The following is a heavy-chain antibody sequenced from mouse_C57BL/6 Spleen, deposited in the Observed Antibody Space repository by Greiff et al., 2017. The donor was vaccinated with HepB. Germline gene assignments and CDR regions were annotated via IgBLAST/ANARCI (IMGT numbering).Heavy chain of an antibody. CDR1: GYTFTSYW. J-gene: IGHJ2*01. V-gene: IGHV1-61*01. D-gene: IGHD1-1*01. Sequence: VQLQQPGAELVRPGSSVKLSCKASGYTFTSYWMDWVKQRPGQGLEWIGNIYPSDSETHYNQKFKDKATLTVDKSSSTAYMQLSSLTSEDSAVYYCARDRDTTMGYWGQGTTLTVSS. CDR3: ARDRDTTMGY. CDR2: IYPSDSET.